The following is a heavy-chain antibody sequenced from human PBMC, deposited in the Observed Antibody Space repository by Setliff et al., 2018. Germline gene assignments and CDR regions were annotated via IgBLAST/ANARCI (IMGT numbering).Heavy chain of an antibody. CDR3: VRQGADTGSNYDKYFRH. CDR2: IFHLGNA. CDR1: GFYISGGYC. J-gene: IGHJ1*01. V-gene: IGHV4-38-2*02. Sequence: SETLSLTRTVSGFYISGGYCWGWIRQSPGKGLEWIASIFHLGNAYYNPSLKSRVTMSVDTSKNQFSLRLTSVTAADTAVYYCVRQGADTGSNYDKYFRHWGQGTLVTVSS. D-gene: IGHD1-26*01.